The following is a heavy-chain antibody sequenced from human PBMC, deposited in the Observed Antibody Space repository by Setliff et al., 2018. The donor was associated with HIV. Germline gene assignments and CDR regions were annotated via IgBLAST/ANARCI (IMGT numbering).Heavy chain of an antibody. D-gene: IGHD2-2*01. CDR1: GFSFSSYG. CDR2: ISNDGTKK. Sequence: GGSLRLSCATSGFSFSSYGMHWVRQAPGKGLEWVAVISNDGTKKFYEDSVKGRFTISRDNFKNTLYLEMNSLRSEDTAVYYCAKDGTSHFGGNFDYWGQGSLVTVSS. V-gene: IGHV3-30*18. CDR3: AKDGTSHFGGNFDY. J-gene: IGHJ4*02.